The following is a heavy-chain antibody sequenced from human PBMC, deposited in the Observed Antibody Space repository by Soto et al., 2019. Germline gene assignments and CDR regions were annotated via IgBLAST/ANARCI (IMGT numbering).Heavy chain of an antibody. J-gene: IGHJ5*02. CDR3: AKIEMGWFAH. V-gene: IGHV3-23*01. CDR2: ISGSGGHT. CDR1: GFSFFSYA. D-gene: IGHD2-8*01. Sequence: GGSLRLSCTGSGFSFFSYAMSWVRQAPGKGLEWVSTISGSGGHTYYADPVKGRFVVSRDNDKNTVYLHMSSLTGEDTAVYFCAKIEMGWFAHWGQGTQVTVSS.